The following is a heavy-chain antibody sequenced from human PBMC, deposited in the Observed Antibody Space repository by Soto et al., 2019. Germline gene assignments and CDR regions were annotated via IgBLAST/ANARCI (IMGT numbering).Heavy chain of an antibody. D-gene: IGHD3-3*01. V-gene: IGHV3-33*01. CDR2: IWYDGSNK. J-gene: IGHJ6*02. Sequence: GGSLRLSCAASGFTFSSYGMHWVRQAPGKGLEWVAVIWYDGSNKYYADSVKGRFTISRDNSKNRLYLQMNSLRAEDTAVYYCARDLGAYYDFWSGYYNTYYYYGMDVWGQGTTVTVSS. CDR3: ARDLGAYYDFWSGYYNTYYYYGMDV. CDR1: GFTFSSYG.